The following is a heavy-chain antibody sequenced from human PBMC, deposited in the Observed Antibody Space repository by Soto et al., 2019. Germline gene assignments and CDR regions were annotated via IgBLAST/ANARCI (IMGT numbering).Heavy chain of an antibody. CDR2: MNANNGNT. J-gene: IGHJ3*02. D-gene: IGHD4-17*01. CDR1: GYTFTSYD. V-gene: IGHV1-8*01. Sequence: GASVKVSCKASGYTFTSYDIDWVRQATGQGLEWMGWMNANNGNTSYAQKLQGRVTMTTNTSTSTAYMELRSLRSDDTAVYYCASGSTTVTWLAAFDIWGQGTMVTVSS. CDR3: ASGSTTVTWLAAFDI.